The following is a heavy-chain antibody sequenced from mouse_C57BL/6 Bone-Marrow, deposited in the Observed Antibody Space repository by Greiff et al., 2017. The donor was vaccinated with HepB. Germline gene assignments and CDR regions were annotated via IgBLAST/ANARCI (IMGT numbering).Heavy chain of an antibody. Sequence: QVQLQQSGAELVMPGASVKLSCKASGYTFTSYWMHWVKQRPGQGLEWIGEIDPSDSYTNYNQKFKGKSTLTVDKSSSTAYMQLSSLTSEDSAVYYCARRGLGGNWYFDVWGTGTTVTVSS. CDR1: GYTFTSYW. CDR3: ARRGLGGNWYFDV. V-gene: IGHV1-69*01. CDR2: IDPSDSYT. D-gene: IGHD4-1*01. J-gene: IGHJ1*03.